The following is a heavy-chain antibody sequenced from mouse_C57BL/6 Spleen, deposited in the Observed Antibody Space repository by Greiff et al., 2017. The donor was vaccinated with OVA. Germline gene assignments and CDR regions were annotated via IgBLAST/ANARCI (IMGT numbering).Heavy chain of an antibody. Sequence: AAEGVDFSRFWMSWVRRAPGKGLEWIGEINPDSSTINYAPSLKDKFIISRDNAKNTLYLQMSKVRSEDTALYYCARQLGDYFDYWGQGTTLTVSS. CDR2: INPDSSTI. CDR3: ARQLGDYFDY. J-gene: IGHJ2*01. CDR1: GVDFSRFW. V-gene: IGHV4-1*01. D-gene: IGHD4-1*02.